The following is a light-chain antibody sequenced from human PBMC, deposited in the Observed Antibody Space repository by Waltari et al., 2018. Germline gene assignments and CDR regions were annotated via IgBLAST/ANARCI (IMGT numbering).Light chain of an antibody. V-gene: IGLV2-23*02. J-gene: IGLJ2*01. CDR3: CSYAGSSTFAV. CDR2: AVS. CDR1: SSDVGSYNL. Sequence: QSALTQPASVSGSPGQSITISCTGTSSDVGSYNLVSWYQQHPGQAPKLMIYAVSKRPSGVSNRFAGSKSGNTASLTISGLQAEDEADYYCCSYAGSSTFAVFGGGTKLTVL.